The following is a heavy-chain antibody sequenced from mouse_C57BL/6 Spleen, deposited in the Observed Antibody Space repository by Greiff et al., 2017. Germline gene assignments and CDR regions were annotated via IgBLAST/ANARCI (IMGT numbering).Heavy chain of an antibody. CDR3: ARRHDYDYYFDY. CDR2: INPGSGGT. V-gene: IGHV1-54*01. D-gene: IGHD2-4*01. J-gene: IGHJ2*01. CDR1: GYAFTNYL. Sequence: QVQLQQSGAELVRPGTSVTVSCTASGYAFTNYLIEWVKQRPGQGLEWIGVINPGSGGTNYNEKFKGKATLTADKSSSTAYMQLSSLTSEDSAVYFCARRHDYDYYFDYWGQGTTLTVSS.